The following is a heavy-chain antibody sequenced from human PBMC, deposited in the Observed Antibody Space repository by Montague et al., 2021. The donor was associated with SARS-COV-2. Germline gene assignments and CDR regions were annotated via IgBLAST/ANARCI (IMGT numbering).Heavy chain of an antibody. CDR1: GGSISSGNYY. J-gene: IGHJ4*02. Sequence: TLPLTCTVSGGSISSGNYYWSWIRQPAGKGLEWIGRIYTSGSTNYNPSLKSRVTISADTSKNQFSLKLSSMTAADTAVYYCARGAGSYYGWRLDSWGQGTLVTVSS. V-gene: IGHV4-61*02. D-gene: IGHD1-26*01. CDR3: ARGAGSYYGWRLDS. CDR2: IYTSGST.